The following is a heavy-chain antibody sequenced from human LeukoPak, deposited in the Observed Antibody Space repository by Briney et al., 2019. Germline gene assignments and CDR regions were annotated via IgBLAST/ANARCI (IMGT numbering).Heavy chain of an antibody. J-gene: IGHJ4*02. D-gene: IGHD3-10*01. Sequence: ASVKVSCTASGYIFTRYTIHWVRQAPGQKLKWMGWINAGNGNTRYSQKFQDKVTITRDTSANTAYMELSSLRSEDTAVYYCARGRRGSGSYIFDHWGQGTLVIVSS. CDR3: ARGRRGSGSYIFDH. V-gene: IGHV1-3*01. CDR2: INAGNGNT. CDR1: GYIFTRYT.